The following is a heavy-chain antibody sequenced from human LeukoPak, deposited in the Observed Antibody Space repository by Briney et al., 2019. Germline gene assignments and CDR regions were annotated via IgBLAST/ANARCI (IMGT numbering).Heavy chain of an antibody. CDR1: GGSFSGYY. CDR2: INHSGST. J-gene: IGHJ5*02. Sequence: SETLSLTCAVYGGSFSGYYWSWIRQPPGKGLEGIGEINHSGSTNYNPSLKSRVTISVDTSKNQFSLELSPVTAADAAVYYCARGMYYDFWSGYSSGNWFDPWGQGTLVTVSS. D-gene: IGHD3-3*01. V-gene: IGHV4-34*01. CDR3: ARGMYYDFWSGYSSGNWFDP.